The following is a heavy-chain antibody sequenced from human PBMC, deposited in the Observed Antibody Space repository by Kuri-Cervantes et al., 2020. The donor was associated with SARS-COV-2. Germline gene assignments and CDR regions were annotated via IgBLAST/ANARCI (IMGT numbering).Heavy chain of an antibody. CDR1: GGTFISNA. D-gene: IGHD3-9*01. Sequence: SVKVSCKASGGTFISNAISWVRQAPGQGLEWVGWIIPSFGTPNHARKFQGRVTISTDKSTSAAYMEMRRLRSEDTAMYYCARSGAQRYFNSERTGAWFESWGQGTLVTVSS. V-gene: IGHV1-69*05. CDR3: ARSGAQRYFNSERTGAWFES. J-gene: IGHJ5*01. CDR2: IIPSFGTP.